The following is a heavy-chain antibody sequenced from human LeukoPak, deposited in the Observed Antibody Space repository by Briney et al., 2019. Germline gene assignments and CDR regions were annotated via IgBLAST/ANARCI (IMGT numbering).Heavy chain of an antibody. CDR1: GFTFSSYD. J-gene: IGHJ4*02. Sequence: PGRSLRLSXAASGFTFSSYDMHWVRQAPGKGLEWVAVIWYDGNNKYYADSVKGRFTISRDNSKNTLYLQMNSLRAEDTAVYYCAKDDYGGNSGMDYWGQGTLVTVSS. CDR2: IWYDGNNK. V-gene: IGHV3-33*06. D-gene: IGHD4-23*01. CDR3: AKDDYGGNSGMDY.